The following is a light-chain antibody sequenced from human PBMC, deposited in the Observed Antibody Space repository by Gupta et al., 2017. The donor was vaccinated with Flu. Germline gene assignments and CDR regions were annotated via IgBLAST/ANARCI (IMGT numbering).Light chain of an antibody. J-gene: IGLJ2*01. CDR3: QAGDSSVVV. CDR2: EDR. CDR1: KLDEKY. V-gene: IGLV3-1*01. Sequence: PGKTARITCYGDKLDEKYSSWYQQRPGQYRLLVIYEDRNRTAGTPGRFSGYSSGNTATLTIGGTQARDEDDYDWQAGDSSVVVFGGGTKLTVL.